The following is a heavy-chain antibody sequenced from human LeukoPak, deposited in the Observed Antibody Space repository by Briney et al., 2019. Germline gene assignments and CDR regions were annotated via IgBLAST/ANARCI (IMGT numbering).Heavy chain of an antibody. V-gene: IGHV4-38-2*02. J-gene: IGHJ4*02. CDR2: IYHSGST. CDR3: ARGLAARPYYYFDY. Sequence: SETLSLTCTVSGYSISSGYYWGWIRQPPGKGLEWIGSIYHSGSTYYNPSLKSRVTISVDTSKNQFSLKLSSVTAADTAAYYCARGLAARPYYYFDYWGQGTLVTVSS. D-gene: IGHD6-6*01. CDR1: GYSISSGYY.